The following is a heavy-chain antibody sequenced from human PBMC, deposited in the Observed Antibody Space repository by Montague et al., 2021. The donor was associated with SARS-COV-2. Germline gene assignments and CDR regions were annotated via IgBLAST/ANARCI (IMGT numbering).Heavy chain of an antibody. CDR2: IWYDGSNK. D-gene: IGHD3-9*01. V-gene: IGHV3-33*01. CDR1: GFTFSSYG. CDR3: ARSLSYYYGMDV. Sequence: SLRLSCAASGFTFSSYGMHWVRQAPGKGLEWVAVIWYDGSNKYYADSVKGRFTISRDNSKNTLYLQMNSLRAEDTAVYYCARSLSYYYGMDVWGQGTTVTVPS. J-gene: IGHJ6*02.